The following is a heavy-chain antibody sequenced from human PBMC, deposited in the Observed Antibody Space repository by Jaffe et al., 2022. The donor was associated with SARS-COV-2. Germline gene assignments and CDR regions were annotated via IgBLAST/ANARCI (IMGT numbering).Heavy chain of an antibody. V-gene: IGHV3-15*01. CDR3: TTDVGRYDFWSGVPF. J-gene: IGHJ4*02. D-gene: IGHD3-3*01. CDR2: IKSKTDGGTT. CDR1: GFTFSNAW. Sequence: EVQLVESGGGLVKPGGSLRLSCAASGFTFSNAWMSWVRQAPGKGLEWVGRIKSKTDGGTTDYAAPVKGRFTISRDDSKNTLYLQMNSLKTEDTAVYYCTTDVGRYDFWSGVPFWGQGTLVTVSS.